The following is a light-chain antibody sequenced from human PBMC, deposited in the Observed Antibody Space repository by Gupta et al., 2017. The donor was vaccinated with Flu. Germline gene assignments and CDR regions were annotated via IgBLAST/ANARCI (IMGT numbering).Light chain of an antibody. Sequence: QSVLTQSPSVSAAPAQKVTISCSGSSSNIGKNYVSWYQQLPGAAPKLLIYKNDHRTSGSPDRFSASKSGTSATLVIAGLQTGDDDDYYCGTWDNSLWVFGGGTKLTVL. J-gene: IGLJ3*02. CDR3: GTWDNSLWV. V-gene: IGLV1-51*01. CDR2: KND. CDR1: SSNIGKNY.